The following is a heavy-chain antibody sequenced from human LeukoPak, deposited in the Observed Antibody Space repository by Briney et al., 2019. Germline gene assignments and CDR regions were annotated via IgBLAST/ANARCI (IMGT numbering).Heavy chain of an antibody. V-gene: IGHV3-23*01. J-gene: IGHJ4*02. CDR1: GFTFSSYA. CDR3: AKAVATYYYDSSGYYYFDY. Sequence: GGSLRLSCAASGFTFSSYAMSWVRQPPGKGLEWVSAISGSGGSTYYADSVKGRFTISRDNSKNTLYLQMNSLRAEDTAVYYCAKAVATYYYDSSGYYYFDYWGQGTLVTVSS. D-gene: IGHD3-22*01. CDR2: ISGSGGST.